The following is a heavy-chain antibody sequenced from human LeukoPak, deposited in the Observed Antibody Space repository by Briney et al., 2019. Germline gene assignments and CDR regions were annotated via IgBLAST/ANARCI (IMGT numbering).Heavy chain of an antibody. J-gene: IGHJ4*02. CDR2: IHYSGSS. CDR3: ARDTRSYDSSGYFSFDY. Sequence: SETLSLTCTVSGASLRSYYWNWIRQSPGKGPEWIGYIHYSGSSNYNPSLKSRGTISIDTSKKQFSLKLTSVTAADTAFYFCARDTRSYDSSGYFSFDYWGLGTLVTVSS. CDR1: GASLRSYY. D-gene: IGHD3-22*01. V-gene: IGHV4-59*01.